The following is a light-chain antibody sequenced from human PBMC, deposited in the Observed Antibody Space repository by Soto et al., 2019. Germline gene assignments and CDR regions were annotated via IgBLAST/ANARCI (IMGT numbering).Light chain of an antibody. Sequence: DIVLTQSPATLSVSPGERATLSCRASQSVTYDQLAWYRQTPGQAPRLLIYGASSRAAGIPDRFSGSGSGTDFTLTISRLEPEDFVVYHCQQYGDLPPTFGQGTKVDIK. V-gene: IGKV3-20*01. J-gene: IGKJ1*01. CDR1: QSVTYDQ. CDR3: QQYGDLPPT. CDR2: GAS.